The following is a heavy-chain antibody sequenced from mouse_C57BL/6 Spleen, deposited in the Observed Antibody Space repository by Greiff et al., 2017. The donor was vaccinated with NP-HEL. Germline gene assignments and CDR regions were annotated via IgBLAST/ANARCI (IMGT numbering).Heavy chain of an antibody. Sequence: EVKLMESGGGLVKPGGSLKLSCAASGFTFSDYGMHWVRQAPEKGLEWVAYISSGSSTIYYADTVKGRFTISRNNAKNTLFLQMTSLRSEDTAMYYCARQLGRDYFDYWGQGTTLTVSS. J-gene: IGHJ2*01. D-gene: IGHD4-1*02. CDR1: GFTFSDYG. V-gene: IGHV5-17*01. CDR3: ARQLGRDYFDY. CDR2: ISSGSSTI.